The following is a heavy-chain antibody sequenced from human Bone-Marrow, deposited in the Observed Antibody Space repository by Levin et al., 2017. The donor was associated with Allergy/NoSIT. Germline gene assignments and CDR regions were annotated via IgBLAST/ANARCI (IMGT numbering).Heavy chain of an antibody. V-gene: IGHV3-74*01. CDR1: GFTFSSYW. CDR2: INRDGSSI. Sequence: GESLKISCAASGFTFSSYWMNWVRQAPGKGLVWVSRINRDGSSITYADSVKGRFTISRDNAKNTLSLQMTSLRAEDTAVYYCTRDYFDSTGDYNSGPKDYWGQGTLVTVSS. J-gene: IGHJ4*02. CDR3: TRDYFDSTGDYNSGPKDY. D-gene: IGHD3-22*01.